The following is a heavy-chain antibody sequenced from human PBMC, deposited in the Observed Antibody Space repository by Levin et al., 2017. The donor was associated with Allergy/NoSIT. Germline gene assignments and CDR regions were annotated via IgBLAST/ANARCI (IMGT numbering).Heavy chain of an antibody. CDR2: IRSKASGGTT. CDR1: AFTFGVYH. J-gene: IGHJ4*02. V-gene: IGHV3-49*03. CDR3: ARGSYQFEY. Sequence: GGSLRLSCTASAFTFGVYHMTWFRQAPGKGLEWVGFIRSKASGGTTEYAASVKGRFTISRDDSKSIAYLQMNSLKTEDTAVYYCARGSYQFEYWGQGTLVTVSS. D-gene: IGHD1-26*01.